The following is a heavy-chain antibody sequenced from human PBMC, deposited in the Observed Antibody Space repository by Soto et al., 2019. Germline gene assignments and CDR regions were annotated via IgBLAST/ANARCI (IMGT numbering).Heavy chain of an antibody. CDR3: ARARVTPSFSDY. J-gene: IGHJ4*02. CDR2: IYYSGST. D-gene: IGHD4-4*01. CDR1: GGSISSSSYY. Sequence: QLQLQESGPGLVKPSETLSLTCTVSGGSISSSSYYWGWIRQPPGKGLEWIGSIYYSGSTYYNPSLKSRVTISVDTSKNQFSLKLSSVTAADTAVYYCARARVTPSFSDYWGQGTLVTVSS. V-gene: IGHV4-39*01.